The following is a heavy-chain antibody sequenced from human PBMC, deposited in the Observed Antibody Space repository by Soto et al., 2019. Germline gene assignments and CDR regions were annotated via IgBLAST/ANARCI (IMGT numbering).Heavy chain of an antibody. CDR3: ARDLQAGTDNVNWFAP. CDR1: GFSISRSA. V-gene: IGHV3-30*04. CDR2: IAYDGSNR. Sequence: VQLVESGGGVVQPGRSLRLSCAASGFSISRSAMHWVRQAPGKGLEWVAVIAYDGSNRWYADSGKGRFTISRDNSKNTVYLEMSSLRGDDTAVYYGARDLQAGTDNVNWFAPWGQGTLVTVSS. J-gene: IGHJ5*02. D-gene: IGHD1-1*01.